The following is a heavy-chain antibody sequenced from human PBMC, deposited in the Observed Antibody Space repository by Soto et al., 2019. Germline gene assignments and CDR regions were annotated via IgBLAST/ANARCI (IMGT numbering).Heavy chain of an antibody. V-gene: IGHV1-3*01. Sequence: QVKLVQSGAEVKKPGASVKVSCKASGYTFTNYAMHWVRQAPGQRLEWMGWINAGNGNTKYSQKFQGRVTITRDTSAGTAYMDLSSLRSEGTAVYYCARGPGGPDGPGDYWGQGNLVTVSS. CDR2: INAGNGNT. CDR1: GYTFTNYA. J-gene: IGHJ4*02. CDR3: ARGPGGPDGPGDY. D-gene: IGHD2-15*01.